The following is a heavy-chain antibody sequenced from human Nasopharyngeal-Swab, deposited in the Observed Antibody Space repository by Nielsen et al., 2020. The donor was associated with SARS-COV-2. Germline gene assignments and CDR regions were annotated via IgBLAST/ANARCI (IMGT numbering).Heavy chain of an antibody. V-gene: IGHV3-15*01. J-gene: IGHJ6*02. CDR3: TTEGGKYYDFWSGYYGYYGMDV. D-gene: IGHD3-3*01. CDR2: IKSKTDGGTT. Sequence: WIRQPPGKGLEWVGRIKSKTDGGTTDYAAPVKGRFTISRDDSKNTLYLQMNSLKTEDTAVYYCTTEGGKYYDFWSGYYGYYGMDVWGRGTTVTVSS.